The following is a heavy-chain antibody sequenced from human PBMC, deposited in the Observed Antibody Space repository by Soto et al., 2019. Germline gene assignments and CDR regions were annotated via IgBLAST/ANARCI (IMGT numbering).Heavy chain of an antibody. Sequence: ALRLSCAASGFAVSSYSMHWVRQAPGKGLEWVAAMSFDGNSKYFADSVKGRFKISRDTSKNTWSLEMESLGVEDPALYHCTRGRSMIANDDFEYWGQGTQVTVSS. V-gene: IGHV3-30-3*01. J-gene: IGHJ4*02. CDR2: MSFDGNSK. CDR3: TRGRSMIANDDFEY. D-gene: IGHD2-21*01. CDR1: GFAVSSYS.